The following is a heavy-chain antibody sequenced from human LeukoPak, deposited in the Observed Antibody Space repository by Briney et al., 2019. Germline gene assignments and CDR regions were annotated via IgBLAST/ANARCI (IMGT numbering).Heavy chain of an antibody. V-gene: IGHV1-69*01. J-gene: IGHJ4*02. CDR3: ARAGTMVRGVIFSGYYFDY. CDR2: IIPIFGTA. CDR1: GGTFINYA. Sequence: SVKVSCKASGGTFINYAINWVRQAPGQGLEWTGGIIPIFGTANYAQKFQGRVTITADESTSTAYMELSSLRSEDTAVYYCARAGTMVRGVIFSGYYFDYWGQGTLVTVSS. D-gene: IGHD3-10*01.